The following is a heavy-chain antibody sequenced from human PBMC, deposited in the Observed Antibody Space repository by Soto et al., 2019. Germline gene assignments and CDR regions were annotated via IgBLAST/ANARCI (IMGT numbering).Heavy chain of an antibody. CDR3: AKGRLDYGDYPIDY. Sequence: PVGSLRLSCAASGFTFSSYGMHWVRQAPGKGLEWVAVISYDGSNKYYADSVKGRFTISRDNSKNTLYLQMNSLRAEDTAVYYCAKGRLDYGDYPIDYWGQGTLVTVSS. V-gene: IGHV3-30*18. CDR2: ISYDGSNK. J-gene: IGHJ4*02. D-gene: IGHD4-17*01. CDR1: GFTFSSYG.